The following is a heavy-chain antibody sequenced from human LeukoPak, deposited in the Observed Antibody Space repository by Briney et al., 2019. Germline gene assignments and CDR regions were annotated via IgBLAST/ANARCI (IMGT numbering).Heavy chain of an antibody. Sequence: GGSLRLSCAASGFSFSTRWMSWVHQSPGKGLEWVASIREDGSEKYYVDSVRGRLTVSRDNAKNSLYLQMNSLRVEDTAVYYCVRECPETTMAYFDYWGQGTPVTVFS. CDR1: GFSFSTRW. V-gene: IGHV3-7*03. CDR3: VRECPETTMAYFDY. J-gene: IGHJ4*02. CDR2: IREDGSEK. D-gene: IGHD5-24*01.